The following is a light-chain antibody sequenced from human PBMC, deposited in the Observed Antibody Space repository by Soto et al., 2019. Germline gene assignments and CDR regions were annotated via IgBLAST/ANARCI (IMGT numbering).Light chain of an antibody. CDR2: KAS. Sequence: DIQMTQSPSTLSASVGDRVTITCRASQSITGWLAWYQQKPGKAPNLLIYKASTLQSGVPSRFSGSGSGTEFTLTISSLQPDDFATYYCQHYYDYPWTFGQGTKVEIK. CDR1: QSITGW. J-gene: IGKJ1*01. V-gene: IGKV1-5*03. CDR3: QHYYDYPWT.